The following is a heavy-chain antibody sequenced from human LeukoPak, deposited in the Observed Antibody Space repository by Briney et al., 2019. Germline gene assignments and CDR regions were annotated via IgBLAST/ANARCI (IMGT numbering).Heavy chain of an antibody. CDR1: GGSISSYY. V-gene: IGHV4-59*01. Sequence: SETLSLTCTVYGGSISSYYWNWIRQPPGKGLEWIGYIYYSGSTNYNPSLKSRVTLPVDTSKNQLSLKLSSGIAADRAVYYCAGRYWRRDGYNLSAFDIWGQ. J-gene: IGHJ3*02. CDR3: AGRYWRRDGYNLSAFDI. CDR2: IYYSGST. D-gene: IGHD5-24*01.